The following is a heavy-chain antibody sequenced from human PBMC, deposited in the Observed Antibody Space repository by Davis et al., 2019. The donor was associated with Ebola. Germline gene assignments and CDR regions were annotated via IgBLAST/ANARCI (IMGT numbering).Heavy chain of an antibody. V-gene: IGHV1-3*01. CDR1: GYTFTSYA. CDR2: INAGNGNT. D-gene: IGHD4-17*01. J-gene: IGHJ4*02. Sequence: ASVKVSCKASGYTFTSYAVHWLRQAPGQRLEWMGWINAGNGNTKYSQKFQGRVTFTRDTSASTAYMELSSLRSEDTAFYYCAKNAEYGDYPYFFDYWGQGTLVTVSS. CDR3: AKNAEYGDYPYFFDY.